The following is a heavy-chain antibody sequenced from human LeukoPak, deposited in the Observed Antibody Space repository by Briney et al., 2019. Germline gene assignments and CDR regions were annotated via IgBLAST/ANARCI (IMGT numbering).Heavy chain of an antibody. Sequence: PSETLSLTCTVSGGSISSYYWGWIRQPPGKGLEWIGSIYYSGSTYYNPSLKSRVTISVDTSKNQFSLKLSSVTAADTAVYYCARYGGGGFDAFDIWGQGTMVTVSS. CDR3: ARYGGGGFDAFDI. CDR2: IYYSGST. D-gene: IGHD4/OR15-4a*01. V-gene: IGHV4-39*01. CDR1: GGSISSYY. J-gene: IGHJ3*02.